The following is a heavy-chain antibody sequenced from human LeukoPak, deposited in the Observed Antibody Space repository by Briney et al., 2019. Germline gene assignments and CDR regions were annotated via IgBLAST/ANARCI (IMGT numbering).Heavy chain of an antibody. CDR2: ISYDGSNK. D-gene: IGHD3-10*02. V-gene: IGHV3-30-3*01. CDR3: ARALFGGFDY. Sequence: GGSLRLSCVASEFTFSSYAMHWVRQAPGKGLEWVAVISYDGSNKYYADSVKGRFTISRDNSKNTLYLQMNSLRAEDTAVYYCARALFGGFDYWGRGTLVTVSS. CDR1: EFTFSSYA. J-gene: IGHJ4*02.